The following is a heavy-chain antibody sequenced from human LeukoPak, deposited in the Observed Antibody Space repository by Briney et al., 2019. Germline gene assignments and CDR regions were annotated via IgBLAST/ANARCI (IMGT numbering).Heavy chain of an antibody. J-gene: IGHJ3*02. Sequence: GGSLRLSCAASGFTFSSYAMSWVRQAQGKVLELVSAISGSGGSTYYADSVKGRFTISRDNSKNTLYLQMNSLRAEDTAVYYCAKEKPDDYYDSTSYDAFDIWGQGTMVTVSS. V-gene: IGHV3-23*01. CDR2: ISGSGGST. CDR3: AKEKPDDYYDSTSYDAFDI. D-gene: IGHD3-22*01. CDR1: GFTFSSYA.